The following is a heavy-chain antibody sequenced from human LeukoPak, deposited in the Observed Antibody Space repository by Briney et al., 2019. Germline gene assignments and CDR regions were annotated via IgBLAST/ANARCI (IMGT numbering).Heavy chain of an antibody. CDR1: GFTFSSYA. Sequence: GGSLRLSCAASGFTFSSYAMHWVRQAPGKGLEWVAVISYDGSNKYYADSVKGRFTISRDNSKNTLYLQMNSLRAEDTAVYYCARDRVPFDGVQGMDVWGQGTTVTVSS. V-gene: IGHV3-30-3*01. J-gene: IGHJ6*02. D-gene: IGHD1-1*01. CDR3: ARDRVPFDGVQGMDV. CDR2: ISYDGSNK.